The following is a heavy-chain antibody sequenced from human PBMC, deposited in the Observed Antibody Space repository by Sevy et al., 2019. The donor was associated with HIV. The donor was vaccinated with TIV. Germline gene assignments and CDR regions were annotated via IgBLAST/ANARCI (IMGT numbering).Heavy chain of an antibody. V-gene: IGHV3-30*18. J-gene: IGHJ4*02. D-gene: IGHD1-1*01. Sequence: GGFLRLSCVASGFSFSSYGMHWVRQAPGKGLEWVALISYHGTNKYYGDSVRGRFTVSRDNSRNTLYLQMDSLRAEDTAVYYCAKISEEYIETWYPPDYWGQGTVVPVSS. CDR2: ISYHGTNK. CDR3: AKISEEYIETWYPPDY. CDR1: GFSFSSYG.